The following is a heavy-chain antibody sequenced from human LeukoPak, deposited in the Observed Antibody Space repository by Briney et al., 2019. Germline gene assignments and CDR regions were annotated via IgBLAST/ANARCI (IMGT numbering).Heavy chain of an antibody. V-gene: IGHV1-8*01. CDR2: MNTNSGNT. CDR3: ARGRKTYYYDSSGYSIDFDY. Sequence: ASVKVSCKASGYTFTSYDINWVRQATGQGLEWMGWMNTNSGNTGYAQKFQGRVTMTRNTSISTAYMELSSLRSEDTAVYYCARGRKTYYYDSSGYSIDFDYWGQGTLVTVSS. D-gene: IGHD3-22*01. CDR1: GYTFTSYD. J-gene: IGHJ4*02.